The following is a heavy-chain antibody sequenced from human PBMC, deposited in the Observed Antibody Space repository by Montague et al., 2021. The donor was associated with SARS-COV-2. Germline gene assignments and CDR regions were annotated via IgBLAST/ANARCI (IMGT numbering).Heavy chain of an antibody. Sequence: PALVKPTQTLTLTCAFSGFSLSSTGVGVGWLRQPPGKSLEWLTLIYWDDDKRYNPSLSSRLAITKDTSKNQAVLTLTNLNAADTATYYCAHTHATGAWPIDYWGQGTLVTVSS. CDR3: AHTHATGAWPIDY. J-gene: IGHJ4*02. D-gene: IGHD1-14*01. CDR1: GFSLSSTGVG. CDR2: IYWDDDK. V-gene: IGHV2-5*02.